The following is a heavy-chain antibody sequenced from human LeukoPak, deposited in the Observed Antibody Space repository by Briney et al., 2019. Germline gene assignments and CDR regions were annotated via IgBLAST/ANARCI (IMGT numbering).Heavy chain of an antibody. Sequence: SETLSLTCTVSGGSISSGDYYWSCNRQPPGQGLVWFVYIYYSGSTYYNPSLKSRVTISVDTSKNQFSLKLSSVTAADTAVYYCARAHSSSWYEWFDPWGQGTLVTVSS. CDR3: ARAHSSSWYEWFDP. D-gene: IGHD6-13*01. CDR2: IYYSGST. V-gene: IGHV4-30-4*01. J-gene: IGHJ5*02. CDR1: GGSISSGDYY.